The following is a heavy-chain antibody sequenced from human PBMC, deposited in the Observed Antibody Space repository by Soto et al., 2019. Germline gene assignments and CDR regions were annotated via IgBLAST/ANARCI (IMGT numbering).Heavy chain of an antibody. D-gene: IGHD2-21*02. Sequence: PSETLSITCAVSGGSFSGFYWTWIRQPPGEGLEWIGEINRSGTTNFNPSLRSRLTISLDSSKKHFSLKLTSMTAADAAVYYCARADRTLVTSYGLDVWGQGTTVTVSS. V-gene: IGHV4-34*01. CDR2: INRSGTT. J-gene: IGHJ6*02. CDR1: GGSFSGFY. CDR3: ARADRTLVTSYGLDV.